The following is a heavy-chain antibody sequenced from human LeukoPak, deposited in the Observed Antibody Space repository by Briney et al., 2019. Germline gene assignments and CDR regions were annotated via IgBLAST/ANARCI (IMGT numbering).Heavy chain of an antibody. CDR2: INHSGST. CDR3: ARSAFLVTAPGLYYFDY. V-gene: IGHV4-34*01. Sequence: PSETLSLTCAVSGGSFSGYYWTWIRQSPGKGLEWIGEINHSGSTNYNPSLMRRVTMSVDTSKNQFSLNLSSVTAADTAVYYCARSAFLVTAPGLYYFDYWGQGTLVAVSS. CDR1: GGSFSGYY. D-gene: IGHD6-13*01. J-gene: IGHJ4*02.